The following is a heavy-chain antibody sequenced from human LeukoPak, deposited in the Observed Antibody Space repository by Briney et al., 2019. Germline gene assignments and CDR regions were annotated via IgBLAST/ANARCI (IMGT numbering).Heavy chain of an antibody. V-gene: IGHV5-51*01. Sequence: GESLKISCKGSGYSFTSYWIGRVRQMPGKGLEWMGIIHPCDSDTRYSPSFQGQVTISVDKSISTAYLQWSSLKASDTAMYYCARVVVVTSIFWYFDLWGRGTLVTVAS. CDR1: GYSFTSYW. CDR2: IHPCDSDT. D-gene: IGHD2-21*02. J-gene: IGHJ2*01. CDR3: ARVVVVTSIFWYFDL.